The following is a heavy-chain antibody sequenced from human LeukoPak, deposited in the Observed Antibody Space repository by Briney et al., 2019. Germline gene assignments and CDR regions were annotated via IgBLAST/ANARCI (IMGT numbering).Heavy chain of an antibody. CDR1: GFTFSSYA. Sequence: GRSLRLSWAAAGFTFSSYAISWVRQAPRKWLEWVSAIRVSGGSTYYADSVKGRFTISRDNSKNTLYLQMNSLRAEDTAVYYCAKYYYGSGSYYNVQVPFDYWGQGTLVTVSS. V-gene: IGHV3-23*01. CDR2: IRVSGGST. J-gene: IGHJ4*02. D-gene: IGHD3-10*01. CDR3: AKYYYGSGSYYNVQVPFDY.